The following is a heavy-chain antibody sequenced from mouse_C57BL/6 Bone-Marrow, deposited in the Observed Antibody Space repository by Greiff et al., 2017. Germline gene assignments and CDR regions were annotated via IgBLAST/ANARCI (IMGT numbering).Heavy chain of an antibody. D-gene: IGHD2-3*01. CDR3: AREGWLNYAMDY. J-gene: IGHJ4*01. CDR2: IYPGSGNT. V-gene: IGHV1-76*01. CDR1: GYTFTDYY. Sequence: VKLMESGAELVRPGASVKLSCKASGYTFTDYYINWVKQRPGQGLEWIARIYPGSGNTYYNEKFKGKATLTAEKSSSTAYMQLSSLTSEDSAVYFCAREGWLNYAMDYWGQGTSVTVSS.